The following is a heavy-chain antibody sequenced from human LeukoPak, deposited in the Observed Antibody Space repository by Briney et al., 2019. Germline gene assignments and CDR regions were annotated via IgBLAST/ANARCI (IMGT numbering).Heavy chain of an antibody. CDR1: GFTFSSYA. CDR3: ASAYDYVGDY. V-gene: IGHV3-30*04. CDR2: ISYDGSNK. J-gene: IGHJ4*02. D-gene: IGHD3-16*01. Sequence: PGGSLRLSCAASGFTFSSYAMHWVRQAPGKGPERVAVISYDGSNKYYADSVKGRFTISRDNSKNTLYLQMNSLRAEDTAVYYCASAYDYVGDYWGQGTLVTVSS.